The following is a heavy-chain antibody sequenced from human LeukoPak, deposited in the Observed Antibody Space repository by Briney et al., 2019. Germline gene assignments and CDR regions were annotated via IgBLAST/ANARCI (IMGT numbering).Heavy chain of an antibody. J-gene: IGHJ4*02. V-gene: IGHV3-11*06. D-gene: IGHD6-13*01. Sequence: PGGSLRLSCAASVFIFSDYYMTWIRQAPGKGLEWISYISGDSSYTRYADSVKGRFTVSRDNAKNSLYLQMNSLRAEDTAVYYCARLHSTAAAGTYDYWGQGTLVTVSS. CDR2: ISGDSSYT. CDR3: ARLHSTAAAGTYDY. CDR1: VFIFSDYY.